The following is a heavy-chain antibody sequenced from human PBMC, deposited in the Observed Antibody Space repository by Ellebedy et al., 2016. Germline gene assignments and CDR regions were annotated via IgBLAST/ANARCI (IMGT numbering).Heavy chain of an antibody. Sequence: ASVKVSCKGSGYSFTSYWISWVRQMPGKGLEWMGRIDPSDSYTNYSPSFQGHVTISADKSISHAYLQWSSLKASDTAMYYCARRDFWSGYYSREHDAFDIWGQGTMVTVSS. CDR1: GYSFTSYW. J-gene: IGHJ3*02. D-gene: IGHD3-3*01. CDR2: IDPSDSYT. CDR3: ARRDFWSGYYSREHDAFDI. V-gene: IGHV5-10-1*01.